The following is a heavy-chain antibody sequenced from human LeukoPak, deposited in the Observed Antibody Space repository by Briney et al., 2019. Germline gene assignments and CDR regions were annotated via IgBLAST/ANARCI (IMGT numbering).Heavy chain of an antibody. J-gene: IGHJ4*02. CDR3: ARDFWGAYRVDYFDY. V-gene: IGHV3-7*01. CDR1: GFTFSNYW. D-gene: IGHD3-3*01. Sequence: GGSLRLSCAASGFTFSNYWMSWVRRAPGKWLEWVANIKQDGSETYYVECVRGGFTISRDNAKKSLYLQMNSLRAEDTAVYYCARDFWGAYRVDYFDYWGQGTLVTVSS. CDR2: IKQDGSET.